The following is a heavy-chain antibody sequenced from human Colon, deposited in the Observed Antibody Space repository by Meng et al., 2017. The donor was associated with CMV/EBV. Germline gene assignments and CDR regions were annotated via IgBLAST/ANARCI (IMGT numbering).Heavy chain of an antibody. CDR2: IRYDGSNK. Sequence: GGSLRLSCAASGFTFSSYGMHWVRQAPGKGLEWVAFIRYDGSNKYYADSVKGRFTISRDNSKNTLYLQMNSLRAEDTAVYYCAKGQKGYYYYGMDVWGQGTTVTVSS. J-gene: IGHJ6*02. CDR1: GFTFSSYG. CDR3: AKGQKGYYYYGMDV. V-gene: IGHV3-30*02.